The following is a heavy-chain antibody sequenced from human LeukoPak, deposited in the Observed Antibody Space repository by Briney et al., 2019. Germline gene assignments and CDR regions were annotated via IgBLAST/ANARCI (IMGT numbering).Heavy chain of an antibody. CDR1: GGSVSSGNYY. D-gene: IGHD3-22*01. Sequence: NPSETLSLTCTVSGGSVSSGNYYWSWIRQPPGKGLEWNGYIYYSGSTNYNPSLKSRVTISVDTSKNQFSLKLSSVTAADTAVYYCARDPSGYFNYWGQGTLATVSS. CDR3: ARDPSGYFNY. J-gene: IGHJ4*02. CDR2: IYYSGST. V-gene: IGHV4-61*01.